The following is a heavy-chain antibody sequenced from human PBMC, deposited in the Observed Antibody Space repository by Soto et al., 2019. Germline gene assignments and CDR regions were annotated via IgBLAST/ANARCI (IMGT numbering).Heavy chain of an antibody. CDR1: GGSFSGYY. Sequence: SETLSLTCAVYGGSFSGYYWSWIRQPPGKGLEWIGEINHSGSTNYSPSLKSRVTISVDTSKNQFSLKLSSVTAADTAVYYCARTRGYCSSTSCYGPFRYYYYYMDVWGKGTTVTVSS. CDR2: INHSGST. V-gene: IGHV4-34*01. J-gene: IGHJ6*03. D-gene: IGHD2-2*01. CDR3: ARTRGYCSSTSCYGPFRYYYYYMDV.